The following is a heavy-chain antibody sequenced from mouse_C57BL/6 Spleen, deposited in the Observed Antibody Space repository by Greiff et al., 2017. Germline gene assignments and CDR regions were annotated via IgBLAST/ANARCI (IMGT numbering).Heavy chain of an antibody. D-gene: IGHD3-1*01. CDR1: GYTFTSYW. V-gene: IGHV1-69*01. Sequence: QVQLQQPGAELVMPGASVKLSCKASGYTFTSYWMHWVKQRPGQGLEWIGEIDPSDSYTNYNQKFKGKSTLTVDKSSSTAYMQLSSLTSEDSAVYYCAGLRWYFDVWGTGTTVTVSS. J-gene: IGHJ1*03. CDR3: AGLRWYFDV. CDR2: IDPSDSYT.